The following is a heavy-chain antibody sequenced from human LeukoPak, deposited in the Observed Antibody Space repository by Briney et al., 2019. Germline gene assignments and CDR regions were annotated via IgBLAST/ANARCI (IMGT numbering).Heavy chain of an antibody. CDR3: ARDLRLSQARQQLTPMDV. J-gene: IGHJ6*02. CDR1: GFTFSSYE. CDR2: ISSSGSTI. Sequence: GGSLRLSCAASGFTFSSYEMNWVRQAPGKGLEWVSYISSSGSTIYYADSVKGRFTISRDNAKNSLYLQMNSLRAEHTAVYYCARDLRLSQARQQLTPMDVWGQGTTVTVSS. V-gene: IGHV3-48*03. D-gene: IGHD6-13*01.